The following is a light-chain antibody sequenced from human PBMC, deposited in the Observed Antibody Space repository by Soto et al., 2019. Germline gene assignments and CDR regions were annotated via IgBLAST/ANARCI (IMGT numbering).Light chain of an antibody. V-gene: IGKV1-5*01. Sequence: DIQITQSPSSVSASVRDRVTSTCRASQSISSYLNWYQQKPGKAPKILIFDASSLESGVPSRFRGSGSGTEFTLTISSLQPNDFATYYCQQFNSYPRTFGQGTKVDIK. CDR2: DAS. CDR3: QQFNSYPRT. CDR1: QSISSY. J-gene: IGKJ1*01.